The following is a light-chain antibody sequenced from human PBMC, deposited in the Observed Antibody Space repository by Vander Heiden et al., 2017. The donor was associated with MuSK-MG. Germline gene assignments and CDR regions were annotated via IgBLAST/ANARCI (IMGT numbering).Light chain of an antibody. CDR1: QSVTSW. CDR3: QHDNSYPWT. V-gene: IGKV1-5*03. CDR2: KAS. J-gene: IGKJ1*01. Sequence: DIQMTQSPSTLSASVGDRVTITCRASQSVTSWLAWYQQKPGKAPNLLIYKASTLESGIPSRFSGSGTGTEFTLTINSLQPEDFATYYCQHDNSYPWTFGQGTKVEIK.